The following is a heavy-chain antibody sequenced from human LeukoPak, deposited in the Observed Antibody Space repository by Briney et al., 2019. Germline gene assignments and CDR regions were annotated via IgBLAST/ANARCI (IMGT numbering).Heavy chain of an antibody. D-gene: IGHD2-8*01. CDR3: ARDCYGVCYKGIDY. CDR2: VSYDGSNK. V-gene: IGHV3-30*04. Sequence: GRSLRLSCAASGFTFSNYAMHWVRQAPGKGLEWVAVVSYDGSNKYYPDSVKGRFTISRDNAKNSLYLQMNSLRAEDTAVYYCARDCYGVCYKGIDYWGQGTLVTVSS. J-gene: IGHJ4*02. CDR1: GFTFSNYA.